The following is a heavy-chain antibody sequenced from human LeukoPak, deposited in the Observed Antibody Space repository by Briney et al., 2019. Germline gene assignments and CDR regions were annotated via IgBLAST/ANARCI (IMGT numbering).Heavy chain of an antibody. V-gene: IGHV4-39*07. CDR1: GGSISSSSYY. J-gene: IGHJ4*02. CDR2: IYYSGST. CDR3: ARVKRPTYSGYDGAFDY. D-gene: IGHD5-12*01. Sequence: SETLSLTCTVSGGSISSSSYYWGCIRQPPGKGLEWIGSIYYSGSTYYNPSLKSRVTISVDTSKNQFSLKLSSVTAADTAVYYCARVKRPTYSGYDGAFDYWGQGTLVTVSS.